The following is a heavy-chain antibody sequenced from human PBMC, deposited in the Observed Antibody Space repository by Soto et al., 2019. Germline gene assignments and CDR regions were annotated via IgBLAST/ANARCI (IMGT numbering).Heavy chain of an antibody. CDR3: ARAYYGGDCYSPQFDY. V-gene: IGHV1-46*03. CDR2: INPSGGST. D-gene: IGHD2-21*01. CDR1: GYTFTSYY. Sequence: ASVKVSCKASGYTFTSYYMHWVRQAPGQGLEWMGIINPSGGSTSYAQKFQGRVTMTRDTSTSTVYMELSSLRSEDTAVYYCARAYYGGDCYSPQFDYRGQGTLVTVSS. J-gene: IGHJ4*02.